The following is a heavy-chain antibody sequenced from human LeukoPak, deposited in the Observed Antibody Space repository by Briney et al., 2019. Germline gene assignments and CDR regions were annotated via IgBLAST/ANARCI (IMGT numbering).Heavy chain of an antibody. V-gene: IGHV1-69*13. CDR1: GGTFSSYA. Sequence: ASVKVSCKASGGTFSSYAISWVRQAPGQGLEWMGGVIPIFGTANYAQKFQGRVTITADESTSTAYMELSSLRSEDTAVYYCARHGDRGYSYGHTDYWGQGTLVTVSS. CDR2: VIPIFGTA. J-gene: IGHJ4*02. CDR3: ARHGDRGYSYGHTDY. D-gene: IGHD5-18*01.